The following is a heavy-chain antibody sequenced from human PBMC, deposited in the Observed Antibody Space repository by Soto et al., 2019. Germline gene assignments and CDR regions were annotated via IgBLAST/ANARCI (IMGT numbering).Heavy chain of an antibody. CDR1: GFSLSNSGVG. Sequence: QITLKESGPSPVKPTQTLTVTCTFSGFSLSNSGVGVAWIRQPPGKALEWLALIYGDNDKRYSPSLKTRLTITKDTSKYQVVLTMTNMDPVDTATYSCARCTLHDYGDYDPGTSHVFDSWGQGTLVTVSS. CDR2: IYGDNDK. J-gene: IGHJ4*02. V-gene: IGHV2-5*02. CDR3: ARCTLHDYGDYDPGTSHVFDS. D-gene: IGHD4-17*01.